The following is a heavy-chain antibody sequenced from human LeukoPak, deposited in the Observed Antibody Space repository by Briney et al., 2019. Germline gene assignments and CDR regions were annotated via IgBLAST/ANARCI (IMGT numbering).Heavy chain of an antibody. CDR2: IYYDGSNK. J-gene: IGHJ6*02. CDR1: GFTFSNYG. CDR3: ARGSSRAASKRFGMDV. D-gene: IGHD6-6*01. V-gene: IGHV3-33*01. Sequence: PERSLRLSCAASGFTFSNYGMHWVRQAPGKGLEWVAVIYYDGSNKYYADSVKGRFTISRDNSKNTLYLQMNSLRAEDTAVYYCARGSSRAASKRFGMDVWDQGTTVTVSS.